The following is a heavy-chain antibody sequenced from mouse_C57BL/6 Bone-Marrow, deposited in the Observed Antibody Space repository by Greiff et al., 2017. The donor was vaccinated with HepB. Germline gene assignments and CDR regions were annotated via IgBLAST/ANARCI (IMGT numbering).Heavy chain of an antibody. J-gene: IGHJ3*01. Sequence: EVQLVESGGGLVQPGGSMKLSCAASGFTFSDAWMDWVRQSPEKGLEWVAEIRNKANNHATYYAESVKGRFTISRDDSKSSVYLQMNSLRAEDTGIYYCTRRDGYYTSFAYWGQGTLVTVSA. D-gene: IGHD2-3*01. CDR3: TRRDGYYTSFAY. CDR2: IRNKANNHAT. V-gene: IGHV6-6*01. CDR1: GFTFSDAW.